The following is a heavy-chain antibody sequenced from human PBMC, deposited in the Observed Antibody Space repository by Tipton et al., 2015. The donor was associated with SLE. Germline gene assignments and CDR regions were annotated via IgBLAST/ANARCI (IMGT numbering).Heavy chain of an antibody. CDR1: GGSISSGSYY. Sequence: TLSLTCTVSGGSISSGSYYWSWIRQPAGKGLEWIGRIYTRGSTNYNPSLKSRVTISVDTSKNRFSLKLTSVTAADTAVYYCARDRYYYMDVWGKGTTVTVSS. CDR2: IYTRGST. J-gene: IGHJ6*03. V-gene: IGHV4-61*02. CDR3: ARDRYYYMDV.